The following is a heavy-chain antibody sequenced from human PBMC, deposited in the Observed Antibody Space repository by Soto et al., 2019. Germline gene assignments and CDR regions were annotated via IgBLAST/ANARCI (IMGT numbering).Heavy chain of an antibody. CDR1: GYTFTSYY. J-gene: IGHJ6*02. CDR3: AVNSYSNYFEGAAFYYYGMDV. D-gene: IGHD4-4*01. Sequence: GASVKVSCKASGYTFTSYYMHWVRQAPGQGLEWMGIINPSGGSTSYAQKFQGRVTMTRDTSTSTVYMELSSLRSEDTAVYYCAVNSYSNYFEGAAFYYYGMDVWGQGTTVTVSS. CDR2: INPSGGST. V-gene: IGHV1-46*01.